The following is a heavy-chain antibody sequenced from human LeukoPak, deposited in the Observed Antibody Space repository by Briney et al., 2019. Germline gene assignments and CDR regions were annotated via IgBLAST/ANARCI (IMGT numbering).Heavy chain of an antibody. J-gene: IGHJ5*02. CDR2: IYYSGST. CDR3: ARFAPQGYGWGGYNRFDP. CDR1: AGSISSYY. D-gene: IGHD3-16*01. V-gene: IGHV4-59*01. Sequence: PSETLSLTCTVSAGSISSYYWSWIRQPPGKGLEWIGYIYYSGSTNYNPSLKSRVTISVDTSKNQFSLNLTSVTAADTAVYYCARFAPQGYGWGGYNRFDPWGQGTPVTVSS.